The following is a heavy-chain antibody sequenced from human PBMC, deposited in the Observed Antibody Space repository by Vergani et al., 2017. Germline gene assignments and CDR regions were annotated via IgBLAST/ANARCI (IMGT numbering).Heavy chain of an antibody. CDR2: ISYDGSNK. CDR1: GFTFSSYA. V-gene: IGHV3-30-3*01. D-gene: IGHD3-22*01. CDR3: ARAQEGXYDSSGYYGYYMDV. J-gene: IGHJ6*03. Sequence: QVQLVESGGGVVQPGRSLILSCAASGFTFSSYAMHWVRQAPGKGLEWVAVISYDGSNKYYADSVKGRFTISRDNSKNTLYLQMNSLRAEDTAVYYCARAQEGXYDSSGYYGYYMDVWGKGTTVTVSS.